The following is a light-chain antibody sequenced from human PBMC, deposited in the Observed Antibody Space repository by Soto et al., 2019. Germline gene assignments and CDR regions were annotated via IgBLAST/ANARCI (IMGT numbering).Light chain of an antibody. Sequence: DIQMTQSPSTLSASVGDRVTITCRASQSISSWLAWYQQKPGKAPKLLIYDASSLESGVPSRFSVSGSGTEFTLAISSLQPDDFATYYCQQYNSYPWTFVQGTKVEIK. CDR3: QQYNSYPWT. V-gene: IGKV1-5*01. CDR1: QSISSW. CDR2: DAS. J-gene: IGKJ1*01.